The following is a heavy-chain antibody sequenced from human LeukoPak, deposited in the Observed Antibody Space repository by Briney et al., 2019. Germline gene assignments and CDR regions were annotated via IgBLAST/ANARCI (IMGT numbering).Heavy chain of an antibody. V-gene: IGHV1-69*06. J-gene: IGHJ6*03. D-gene: IGHD6-19*01. CDR3: ARVGYSSGWYPYYYYYMDV. Sequence: ASVKVSCKASGGTFSSYAISWVRQAPGQGLEWMGGIIPIFGTANYAQKFQGRVTITADKSTSTAYMELSSLRSEDTAVYYCARVGYSSGWYPYYYYYMDVWGKGTTVTVSS. CDR2: IIPIFGTA. CDR1: GGTFSSYA.